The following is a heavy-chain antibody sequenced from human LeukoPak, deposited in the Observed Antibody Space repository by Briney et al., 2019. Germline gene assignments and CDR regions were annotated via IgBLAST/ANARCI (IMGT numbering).Heavy chain of an antibody. Sequence: ASVKVSCKASGYTFSNYGMSWVRQAPGQGLEWMGWISAKNGNIDYAQKFEGRLTMTADRSTSTAYMELRSLRSDDTAVYYCARGTRWFGELRRLADDAFDIWGQGTMVTVSS. CDR2: ISAKNGNI. CDR3: ARGTRWFGELRRLADDAFDI. D-gene: IGHD3-10*01. J-gene: IGHJ3*02. CDR1: GYTFSNYG. V-gene: IGHV1-18*01.